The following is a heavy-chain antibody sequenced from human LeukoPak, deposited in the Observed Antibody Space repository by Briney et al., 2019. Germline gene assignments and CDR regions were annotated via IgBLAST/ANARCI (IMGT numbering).Heavy chain of an antibody. CDR1: GDSVSSKSAA. J-gene: IGHJ3*02. Sequence: SQTRSLTCGISGDSVSSKSAAWNWIRQSPSRGLEWLGRTYYRSKWYNDCAVSVKSRITINPDTSKNQFSLQLNSVTPEDTAVYYCARGKASFTVEDAFDIWGQGTMVTVSS. CDR2: TYYRSKWYN. V-gene: IGHV6-1*01. CDR3: ARGKASFTVEDAFDI. D-gene: IGHD2-2*01.